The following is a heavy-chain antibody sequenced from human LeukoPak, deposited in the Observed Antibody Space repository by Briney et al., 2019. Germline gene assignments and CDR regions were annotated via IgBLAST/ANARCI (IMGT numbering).Heavy chain of an antibody. J-gene: IGHJ4*02. CDR2: INWNGGRT. Sequence: GGSLRLSCAASGFTFSSYAMSWVRQAPGKGLEWVSGINWNGGRTGYADSVKGRFTISRDNAKNSLYLQMNSLRAEDTALYYCARGYGDPSPFDYWGQGTLVTVSS. V-gene: IGHV3-20*04. D-gene: IGHD4-17*01. CDR3: ARGYGDPSPFDY. CDR1: GFTFSSYA.